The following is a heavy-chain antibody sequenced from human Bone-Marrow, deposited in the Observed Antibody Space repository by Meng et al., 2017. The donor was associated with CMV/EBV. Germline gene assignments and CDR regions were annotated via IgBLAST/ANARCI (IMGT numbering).Heavy chain of an antibody. CDR2: INPNSDGT. D-gene: IGHD6-6*01. J-gene: IGHJ4*02. CDR1: GYTFTGYY. V-gene: IGHV1-2*02. Sequence: ASVKVSCKASGYTFTGYYMHWVRQAPGQGLEWMGWINPNSDGTNYAQKFQGRVTLTRDTSISTAYLQWSSLKASDTAMYYCARLFSSSRSIDYWGQGTLVTVSS. CDR3: ARLFSSSRSIDY.